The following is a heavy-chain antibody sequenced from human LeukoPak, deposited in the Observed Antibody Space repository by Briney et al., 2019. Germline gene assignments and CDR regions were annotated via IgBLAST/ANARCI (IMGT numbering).Heavy chain of an antibody. Sequence: GGSLRLSCAASGFTFSDYYMSWIRQAPGKGLEWVSYISSSGSTIYYADSVKGRFTISTDNAKNSLYLQMNSLRAEDTAVYYCARDAFGILTGHSPDYWGQGTLVTVSS. CDR1: GFTFSDYY. J-gene: IGHJ4*02. V-gene: IGHV3-11*01. CDR3: ARDAFGILTGHSPDY. CDR2: ISSSGSTI. D-gene: IGHD3-9*01.